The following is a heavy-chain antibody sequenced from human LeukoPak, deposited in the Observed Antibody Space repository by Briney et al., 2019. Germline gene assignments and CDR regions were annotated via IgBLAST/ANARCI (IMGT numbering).Heavy chain of an antibody. CDR2: ISSSSSYI. J-gene: IGHJ6*02. D-gene: IGHD3-9*01. CDR3: AKDFSYDILTGYYPYYYYGMDV. Sequence: GGSLRLSCAASGFTFSSYSMNWVRQAPGKGLDWVSSISSSSSYIYYADSVKGRFTISRDNARNSLYLQMNSLRAEDTAVYYCAKDFSYDILTGYYPYYYYGMDVWGQGTTVTVSS. CDR1: GFTFSSYS. V-gene: IGHV3-21*01.